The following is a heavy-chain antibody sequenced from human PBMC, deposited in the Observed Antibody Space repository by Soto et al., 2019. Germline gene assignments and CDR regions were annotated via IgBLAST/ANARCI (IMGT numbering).Heavy chain of an antibody. V-gene: IGHV4-34*01. CDR1: GGSFSGYY. CDR2: INHSGST. CDR3: ARLAARPYYYYYYGMDV. D-gene: IGHD6-19*01. Sequence: SETLSLTCAVYGGSFSGYYWSWIRQPPGKGLEWIGDINHSGSTNYNPSLKSRVTISVDTSKNQFSLKLSSVTAADTAVYYCARLAARPYYYYYYGMDVWGQGTTVIVSS. J-gene: IGHJ6*02.